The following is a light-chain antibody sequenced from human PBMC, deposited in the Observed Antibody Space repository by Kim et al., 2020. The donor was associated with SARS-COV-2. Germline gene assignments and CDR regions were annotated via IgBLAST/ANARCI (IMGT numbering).Light chain of an antibody. Sequence: SITISCTGTSSDVGGYNYVSCYQQHPGKAPKLMIYDVSNRSSGVSNRFSGSKSGNTASLTISGLQAEDEADYYCSSYTSSSTPAFGGGTQLTVL. J-gene: IGLJ2*01. V-gene: IGLV2-14*03. CDR2: DVS. CDR3: SSYTSSSTPA. CDR1: SSDVGGYNY.